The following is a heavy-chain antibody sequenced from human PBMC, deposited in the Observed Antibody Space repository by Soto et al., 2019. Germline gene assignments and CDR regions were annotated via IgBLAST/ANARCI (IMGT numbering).Heavy chain of an antibody. V-gene: IGHV1-69*13. CDR1: GGTFSSYA. Sequence: SVKVSCKASGGTFSSYAISWVRQAPGQGLEWMGGIIPIFGTANYAQKFQGRVTITADESTSTAYMELSSLRSEDTAVYYCARVVVAASYYYYGMDVRGQGTTVTVSS. CDR3: ARVVVAASYYYYGMDV. J-gene: IGHJ6*02. D-gene: IGHD2-15*01. CDR2: IIPIFGTA.